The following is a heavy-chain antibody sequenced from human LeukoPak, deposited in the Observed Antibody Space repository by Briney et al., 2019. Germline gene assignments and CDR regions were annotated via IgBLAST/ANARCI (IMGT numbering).Heavy chain of an antibody. CDR2: IYSGGST. J-gene: IGHJ4*02. CDR3: ARGPAGYN. V-gene: IGHV3-53*01. D-gene: IGHD1-1*01. CDR1: GFTVSSNH. Sequence: GGSLRLSCAASGFTVSSNHMSWVRQAPGKGLEWVSVIYSGGSTDYADSVKGRFTISRDNSKNTLYLQMNSLRAEDTAVHHCARGPAGYNWGQGTLVTVSS.